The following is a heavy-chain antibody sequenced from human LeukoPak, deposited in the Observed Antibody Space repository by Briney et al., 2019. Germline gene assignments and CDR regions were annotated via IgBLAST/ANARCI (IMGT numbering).Heavy chain of an antibody. Sequence: PSETLSLTCSVSGGSVSRSSYYWGWIRQPPGKGLEWIGRISYNGSTDYNPSLKSRVSISVDTSKNQFSLRLSSVTAADTAVYYCARKQRFCSSSTCRYVGIDYWGQGTLVTVSS. D-gene: IGHD2-2*01. J-gene: IGHJ4*02. CDR2: ISYNGST. V-gene: IGHV4-39*01. CDR1: GGSVSRSSYY. CDR3: ARKQRFCSSSTCRYVGIDY.